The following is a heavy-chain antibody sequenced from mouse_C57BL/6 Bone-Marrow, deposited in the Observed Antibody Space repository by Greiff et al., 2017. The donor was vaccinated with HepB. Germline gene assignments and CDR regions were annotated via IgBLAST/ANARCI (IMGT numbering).Heavy chain of an antibody. CDR2: IYPGDGDT. J-gene: IGHJ4*01. D-gene: IGHD2-2*01. CDR1: GYAFSSYW. V-gene: IGHV1-80*01. CDR3: ASSTMVRRMDY. Sequence: VKLQQSGAELVKPGASVKISCKASGYAFSSYWMNWVKQRPGKGLEWIGQIYPGDGDTNYNGKFKGKATLTADKSSSTAYMQLSSLTSEDSAVYFCASSTMVRRMDYWGQGTSVTVSS.